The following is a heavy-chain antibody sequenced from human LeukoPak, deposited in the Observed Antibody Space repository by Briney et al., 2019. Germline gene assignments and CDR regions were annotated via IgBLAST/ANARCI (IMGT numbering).Heavy chain of an antibody. V-gene: IGHV3-7*01. CDR2: IKQDGSEK. D-gene: IGHD2-8*01. Sequence: GGSLRLSCAASGFTFSDYYMDWVRQAPGKGLEWVANIKQDGSEKYYVDSVKGRFTISRDNAKNSLYLQMNSLRAEDTAVYYCAREYAWGQGTLVTVSS. J-gene: IGHJ5*02. CDR1: GFTFSDYY. CDR3: AREYA.